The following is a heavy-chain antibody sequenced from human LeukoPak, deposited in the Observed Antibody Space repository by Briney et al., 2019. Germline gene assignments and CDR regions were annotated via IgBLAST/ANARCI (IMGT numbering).Heavy chain of an antibody. D-gene: IGHD6-13*01. CDR2: IYYSGST. V-gene: IGHV4-61*08. Sequence: SETLSLTCTVSGGSISSGGYYWSWIRQPPGKGLECIGYIYYSGSTNYNPSLKSRVTISVDTSKNQFSLKLSSVTAADTAVYYCARALIPAAGTVLWFDPWGQGTLVTASS. CDR1: GGSISSGGYY. CDR3: ARALIPAAGTVLWFDP. J-gene: IGHJ5*02.